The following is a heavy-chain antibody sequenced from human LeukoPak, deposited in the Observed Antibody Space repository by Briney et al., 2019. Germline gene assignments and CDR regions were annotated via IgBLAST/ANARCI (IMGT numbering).Heavy chain of an antibody. CDR3: TIAQDYHDSSGYYLEYYFDF. Sequence: ASVKVSCKVSGYTLTKLSMHWVRQAPGKGLEWMGGFDPEDGETICAQKFQGRVTMTKDTSTDPAHMDLSSLRSEDTAVYYCTIAQDYHDSSGYYLEYYFDFWGQGTLVTVSS. D-gene: IGHD3-22*01. CDR1: GYTLTKLS. J-gene: IGHJ4*02. CDR2: FDPEDGET. V-gene: IGHV1-24*01.